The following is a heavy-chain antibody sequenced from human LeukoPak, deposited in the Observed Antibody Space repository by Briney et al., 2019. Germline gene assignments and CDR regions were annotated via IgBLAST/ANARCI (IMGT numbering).Heavy chain of an antibody. CDR1: GYTFTSYY. V-gene: IGHV1-46*01. J-gene: IGHJ5*02. Sequence: ASVKVSCKASGYTFTSYYMHWVRQAPGQGLEWMGIIDPSGGSTSYAQKFQGRVTMTRDTSTSTVYMELSSLRSEDTAVYYCARVVPPYNWFDPWGQGTLVTVSS. D-gene: IGHD4/OR15-4a*01. CDR3: ARVVPPYNWFDP. CDR2: IDPSGGST.